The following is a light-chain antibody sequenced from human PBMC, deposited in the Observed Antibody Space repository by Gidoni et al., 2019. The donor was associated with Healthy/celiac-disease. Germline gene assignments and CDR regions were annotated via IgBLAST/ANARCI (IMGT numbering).Light chain of an antibody. Sequence: DIVMTQYPDSLAVSLGERATINCKSSQSVLYSSNNKNYLAWYQQKPGQPPKLLIYWASTRESGVPDRFRGSGSGTGFTLTISSLQAEDVAVYYCQQYYSTSFTFGPGTKVDIK. J-gene: IGKJ3*01. CDR3: QQYYSTSFT. CDR2: WAS. V-gene: IGKV4-1*01. CDR1: QSVLYSSNNKNY.